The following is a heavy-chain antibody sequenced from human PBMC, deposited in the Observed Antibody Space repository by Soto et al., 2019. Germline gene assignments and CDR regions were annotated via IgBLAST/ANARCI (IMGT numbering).Heavy chain of an antibody. CDR3: ARDEGTGFVADAFDY. CDR2: ISYDGSNK. V-gene: IGHV3-30-3*01. J-gene: IGHJ4*02. Sequence: QVQLVESGGGVVQPGRSLRLSCAASGFTFSSYAMHWVRQAPGKGLEWVAVISYDGSNKYYADSVKGRFTISRDNSKNPLYLQMNSLRAEDTAVYYCARDEGTGFVADAFDYWGQGTLVTVSS. CDR1: GFTFSSYA. D-gene: IGHD3-10*01.